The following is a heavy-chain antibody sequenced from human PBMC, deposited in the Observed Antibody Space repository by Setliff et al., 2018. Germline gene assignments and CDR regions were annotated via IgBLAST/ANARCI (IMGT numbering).Heavy chain of an antibody. CDR2: INPNIGDT. D-gene: IGHD2-15*01. CDR1: AYTFSGYY. V-gene: IGHV1-2*02. CDR3: AKRKGIAALDY. Sequence: ASVKVSCKTSAYTFSGYYIHWVRQAPGQGLQWMGWINPNIGDTNYAPKFQGRVTITRDTSIKTAYLEVNGLTSDDTAVYYCAKRKGIAALDYWGQGTLVTVSS. J-gene: IGHJ4*02.